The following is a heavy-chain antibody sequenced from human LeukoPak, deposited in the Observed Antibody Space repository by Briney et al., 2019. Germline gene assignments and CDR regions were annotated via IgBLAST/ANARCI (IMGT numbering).Heavy chain of an antibody. Sequence: HPGGSLRLSCAASGFTFSSYAMRWVRQAPGKGLEYVSAISSNGGSTYYANSVKGRFTISRDNSKNTLYLQMGSLRAEDMAVYYCARGVSYCGGDCSGPYFDYWGQGTLVTVSS. CDR3: ARGVSYCGGDCSGPYFDY. V-gene: IGHV3-64*01. D-gene: IGHD2-21*02. CDR2: ISSNGGST. J-gene: IGHJ4*02. CDR1: GFTFSSYA.